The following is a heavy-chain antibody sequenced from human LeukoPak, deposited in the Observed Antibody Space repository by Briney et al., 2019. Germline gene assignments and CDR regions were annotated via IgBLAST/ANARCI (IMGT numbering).Heavy chain of an antibody. Sequence: GASVKVSYKASGYTFIGYYMHWVRQAPGQGLEWMGIINPSGGSTSYAQKFQGRVTMTRDTSTSTVYMELSSLRSEDTAVYYCARDWTGHYYDSSGYPFDYWGQGTLVTVSS. CDR1: GYTFIGYY. J-gene: IGHJ4*02. CDR2: INPSGGST. V-gene: IGHV1-46*01. D-gene: IGHD3-22*01. CDR3: ARDWTGHYYDSSGYPFDY.